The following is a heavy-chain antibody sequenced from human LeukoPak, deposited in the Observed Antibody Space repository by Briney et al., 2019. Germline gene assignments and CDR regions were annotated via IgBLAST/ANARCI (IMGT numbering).Heavy chain of an antibody. CDR2: IDWDDDK. D-gene: IGHD5-18*01. CDR1: GFSLSTSGMR. CDR3: ARMVEYSYGGSYYFDY. J-gene: IGHJ4*02. V-gene: IGHV2-70*04. Sequence: SCPTLVNPTQTLTLTCTFSGFSLSTSGMRVSWIRQPPGKALEWLARIDWDDDKFYSTSLKTRLTISKDTSKNQVVLTMTNMDPVDTGTYYCARMVEYSYGGSYYFDYWGQGTLVTVSS.